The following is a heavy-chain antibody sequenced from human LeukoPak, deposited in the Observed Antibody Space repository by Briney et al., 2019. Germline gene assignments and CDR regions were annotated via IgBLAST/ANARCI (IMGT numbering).Heavy chain of an antibody. CDR3: ASDSSGYPNWFDP. CDR2: INHSGST. CDR1: SGSISSYS. Sequence: SETLSLTCTVSSGSISSYSYNWIRQPPGKGLEWIGKINHSGSTNYNPSLKSRVTISVDTSKNQFSLKLSSVTAADTAVYYCASDSSGYPNWFDPWGQGTLVTVSS. V-gene: IGHV4-34*01. D-gene: IGHD3-22*01. J-gene: IGHJ5*02.